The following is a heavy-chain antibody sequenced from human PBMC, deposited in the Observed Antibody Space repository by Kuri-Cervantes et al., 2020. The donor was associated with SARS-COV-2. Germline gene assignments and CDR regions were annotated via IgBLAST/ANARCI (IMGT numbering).Heavy chain of an antibody. J-gene: IGHJ4*02. D-gene: IGHD1-20*01. Sequence: GESLKISCAASGFTFSSYSMNWVRQAPGKGLEWVSSISSSSSYIYYADSVKGRFTISRDNAKHSLYLQMNSLRAEDTAVYYCARDLGNNWNDPFDYWGQGTLVTVSS. V-gene: IGHV3-21*01. CDR1: GFTFSSYS. CDR2: ISSSSSYI. CDR3: ARDLGNNWNDPFDY.